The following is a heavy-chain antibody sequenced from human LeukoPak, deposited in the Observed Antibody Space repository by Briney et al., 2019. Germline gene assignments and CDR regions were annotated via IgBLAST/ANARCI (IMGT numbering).Heavy chain of an antibody. V-gene: IGHV4-59*01. D-gene: IGHD2-15*01. CDR3: ARDRGGNDPGYFDL. CDR1: GGSISSYY. Sequence: SETLSLTCTVSGGSISSYYWSWIRQPPGKGLEWIGYIYYSGSTNYNPSLKSRVTISVDTSKNQFSLKLSSVTAADTAVYYCARDRGGNDPGYFDLWGRGTLVTVSS. CDR2: IYYSGST. J-gene: IGHJ2*01.